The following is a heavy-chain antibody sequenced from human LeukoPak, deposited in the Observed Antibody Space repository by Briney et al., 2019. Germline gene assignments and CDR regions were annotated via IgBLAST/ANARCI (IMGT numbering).Heavy chain of an antibody. D-gene: IGHD3-3*01. Sequence: GGSLRLSCAGSGFTFSSYAMHWVRQAPGKGLEWVAVISNDGSNKYYADSVKGRFTISRDNSKNTLYLQMNSLRAEDTAVYYCARAGGGTIFGVLIMGGQGTLVTVSS. CDR2: ISNDGSNK. J-gene: IGHJ4*02. CDR3: ARAGGGTIFGVLIM. CDR1: GFTFSSYA. V-gene: IGHV3-30-3*01.